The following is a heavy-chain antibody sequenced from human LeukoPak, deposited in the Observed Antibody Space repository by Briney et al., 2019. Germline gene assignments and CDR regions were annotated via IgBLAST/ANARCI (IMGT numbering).Heavy chain of an antibody. Sequence: ASVKVSCKASGGTFSSYAISWVRQAPGQGLEWMGGIIPIFGTANYAQKLQGRVTMTTDTSTSTAYMELRSLRSDDTAVYYCARGSGCDLWGQGTLVTVSS. CDR2: IIPIFGTA. CDR3: ARGSGCDL. D-gene: IGHD2-21*01. CDR1: GGTFSSYA. J-gene: IGHJ4*02. V-gene: IGHV1-69*05.